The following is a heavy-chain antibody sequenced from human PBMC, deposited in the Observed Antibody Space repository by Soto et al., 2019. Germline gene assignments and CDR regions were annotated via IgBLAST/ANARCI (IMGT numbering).Heavy chain of an antibody. CDR3: ARYSSSRRYTGAWFDP. D-gene: IGHD6-13*01. CDR2: IYYSGST. J-gene: IGHJ5*02. CDR1: GGSISSYY. V-gene: IGHV4-59*01. Sequence: SETLSLTCTVSGGSISSYYWSWIRQPPGKGLEWIGYIYYSGSTNYNPSLKSRVTISVDTSKNQFSLKLSSVTAADTAVYYCARYSSSRRYTGAWFDPWGQGTLVTVSS.